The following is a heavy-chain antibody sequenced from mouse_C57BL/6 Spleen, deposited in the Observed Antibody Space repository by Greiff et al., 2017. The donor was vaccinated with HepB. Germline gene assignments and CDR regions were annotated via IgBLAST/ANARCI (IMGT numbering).Heavy chain of an antibody. D-gene: IGHD1-1*01. J-gene: IGHJ4*01. CDR2: IWTGGGT. Sequence: VHLVESGPGLVAPSQSLSITCTVSGFSLTSYAISWVRQPPGKGLEWLGVIWTGGGTNYNSALKSRLSISKDNSKSQVFLKMNSLQTDDTARYYCARTTTVVARDYAMDYWGQGTSVTVSS. CDR3: ARTTTVVARDYAMDY. V-gene: IGHV2-9-1*01. CDR1: GFSLTSYA.